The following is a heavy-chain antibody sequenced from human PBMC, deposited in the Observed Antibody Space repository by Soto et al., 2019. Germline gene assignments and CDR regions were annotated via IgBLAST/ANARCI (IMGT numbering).Heavy chain of an antibody. J-gene: IGHJ6*02. CDR3: ASRYNWNGEDGGMDV. CDR1: GGTFSSYA. CDR2: IIPIFGTA. D-gene: IGHD1-20*01. V-gene: IGHV1-69*06. Sequence: QVQLVQSGAEVKKPVSSVKVSCKASGGTFSSYAISWVRKAPGQGLEWMGGIIPIFGTANYAQKFQGRVTITADKATSTAYMELSSLRSEDTAVYYCASRYNWNGEDGGMDVWGQGTTVTVSS.